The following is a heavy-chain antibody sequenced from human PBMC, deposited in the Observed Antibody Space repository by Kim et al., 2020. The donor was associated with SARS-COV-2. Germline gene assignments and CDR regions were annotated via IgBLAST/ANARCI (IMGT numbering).Heavy chain of an antibody. CDR2: IKQDGSEK. J-gene: IGHJ4*02. CDR3: ARDGLLWFGELFPPDY. D-gene: IGHD3-10*01. V-gene: IGHV3-7*03. Sequence: GGSLRLSCAASGFTFSSYWMSWVRQAPGKGLEWVANIKQDGSEKYYVDSVKGRFTISRDNAKNSLYLQMNSLRAEDTAVYYCARDGLLWFGELFPPDYWGQGTLVTVSS. CDR1: GFTFSSYW.